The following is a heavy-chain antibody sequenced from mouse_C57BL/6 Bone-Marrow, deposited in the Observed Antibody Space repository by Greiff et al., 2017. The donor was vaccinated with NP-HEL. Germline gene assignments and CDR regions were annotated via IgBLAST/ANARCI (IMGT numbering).Heavy chain of an antibody. CDR1: GFTFSDYY. V-gene: IGHV5-12*01. CDR2: ISNGGGST. D-gene: IGHD2-1*01. J-gene: IGHJ4*01. CDR3: ARRIYDDYYAMDY. Sequence: EVKLVESGGGLVQPGGSLKLSCAASGFTFSDYYMYWVRQTPEQRLEWVAYISNGGGSTYYPDTVKGRFPISRDNAKNTLYLQMSRLKSEDTAMYYCARRIYDDYYAMDYWGQGTSVTVSS.